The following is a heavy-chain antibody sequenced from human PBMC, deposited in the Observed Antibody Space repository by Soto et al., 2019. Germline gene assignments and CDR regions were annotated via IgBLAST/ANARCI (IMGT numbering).Heavy chain of an antibody. CDR2: ISFSDGGT. Sequence: EEQLLESGGGLIQPGGSLRLACAASGFTFSSYAMTWVRQAPGKGLEWVSSISFSDGGTYYADSVKGRLTISRDNSKNTLFLQMNSLRVEDTAVYYCVKDDRILGRRYSDLWGRGTLVTVSS. CDR1: GFTFSSYA. CDR3: VKDDRILGRRYSDL. V-gene: IGHV3-23*01. D-gene: IGHD2-15*01. J-gene: IGHJ2*01.